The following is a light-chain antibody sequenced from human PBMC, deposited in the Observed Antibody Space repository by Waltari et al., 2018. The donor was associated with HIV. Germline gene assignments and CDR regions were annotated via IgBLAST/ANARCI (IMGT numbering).Light chain of an antibody. CDR3: QQYYSIPNT. Sequence: DVHMTQSPSSLSASVGDRGTITCRASQPISNSLAWYQQKPGKAPKPLVYGTSRLESGVPSRFSGSWSGTDYTLTISSLQPEDFASYYCQQYYSIPNTFGQGTKLEIK. CDR1: QPISNS. V-gene: IGKV1-NL1*01. CDR2: GTS. J-gene: IGKJ2*01.